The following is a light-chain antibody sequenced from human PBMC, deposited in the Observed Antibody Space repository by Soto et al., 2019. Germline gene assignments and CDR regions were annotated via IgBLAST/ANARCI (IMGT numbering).Light chain of an antibody. CDR1: SSDVGGYNY. CDR3: CSYAGTWRV. CDR2: DVI. J-gene: IGLJ3*02. V-gene: IGLV2-11*01. Sequence: QSALTQPRSVSGSPGQSVTISCTGTSSDVGGYNYVSWYQQHPDKAPKLMIYDVIKRPSGVPDRFSGSKSGNTASLTISGLQAEDEADYYCCSYAGTWRVFGGGTKLTVL.